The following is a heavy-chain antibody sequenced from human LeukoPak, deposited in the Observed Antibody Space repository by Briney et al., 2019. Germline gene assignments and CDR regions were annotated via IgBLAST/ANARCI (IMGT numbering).Heavy chain of an antibody. CDR3: ARDKIVGATNLDY. CDR2: IKQDGSEK. Sequence: GGSLRLSCAASGFTFTDYAMSWVRQAPGKGLEWVANIKQDGSEKYYVDSVKGRFTISRDNAKNSLYLQMTSLRAEDTAVYYCARDKIVGATNLDYWGQGTLVTVSS. D-gene: IGHD1-26*01. J-gene: IGHJ4*02. V-gene: IGHV3-7*01. CDR1: GFTFTDYA.